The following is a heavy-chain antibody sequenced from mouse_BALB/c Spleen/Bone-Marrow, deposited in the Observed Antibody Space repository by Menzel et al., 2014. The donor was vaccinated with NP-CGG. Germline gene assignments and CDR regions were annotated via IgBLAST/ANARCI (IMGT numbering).Heavy chain of an antibody. CDR3: ARYYYGSSYFDY. V-gene: IGHV14-3*02. D-gene: IGHD1-1*01. CDR1: GFNIKDTY. CDR2: IDPANGNT. Sequence: VQLQQSGAGLVKPGASVKLSCTASGFNIKDTYMHWVKQRPEQGLEWIGRIDPANGNTKYDPKFQGKATITADTSSNTADLQLSSLTSEDTAVCYCARYYYGSSYFDYWGQGTTLTVSS. J-gene: IGHJ2*01.